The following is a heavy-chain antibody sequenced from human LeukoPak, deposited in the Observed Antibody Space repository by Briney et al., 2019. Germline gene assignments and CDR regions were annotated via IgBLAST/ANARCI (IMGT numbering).Heavy chain of an antibody. CDR3: AKVSYGDYGGFDY. CDR1: GFTFSSYA. V-gene: IGHV3-23*01. D-gene: IGHD4-17*01. J-gene: IGHJ4*02. Sequence: GGSLRLSCAASGFTFSSYAMSWVRQAPGEGLEWVSAISGSGGSTYYADSVKGRFTISRDNSKNTLYLQMNSLRAEDTAVYYCAKVSYGDYGGFDYWGQGTLVTVSS. CDR2: ISGSGGST.